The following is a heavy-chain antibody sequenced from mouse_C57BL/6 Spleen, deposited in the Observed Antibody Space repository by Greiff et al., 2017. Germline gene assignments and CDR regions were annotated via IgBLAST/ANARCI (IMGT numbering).Heavy chain of an antibody. Sequence: VQLQQPGAELVKPGASVKLSCKASGYTFTSYWMHWVKQRPGRGLAWIGGIDPNSGGTNYNEKFKSKATLTVDKPSSTAYMQLSSLTSEDSAVDYCAREGVLYYYGSSDYWGQGTTLTVSS. CDR3: AREGVLYYYGSSDY. J-gene: IGHJ2*01. V-gene: IGHV1-72*01. CDR2: IDPNSGGT. D-gene: IGHD1-1*01. CDR1: GYTFTSYW.